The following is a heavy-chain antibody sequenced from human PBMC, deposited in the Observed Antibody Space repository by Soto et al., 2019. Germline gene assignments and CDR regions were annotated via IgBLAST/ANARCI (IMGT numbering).Heavy chain of an antibody. CDR1: GGSISSSSYY. J-gene: IGHJ5*02. D-gene: IGHD2-15*01. CDR2: IYYSGST. Sequence: SETLSLTCTVSGGSISSSSYYWGWIRQPPGKGLEGIGSIYYSGSTYYNPSLKSRVTISVDTSKNQFSLKLSSVTAADTAVYYCARLGYCSGGSCYRWFDPWGQGTLVTVSS. V-gene: IGHV4-39*01. CDR3: ARLGYCSGGSCYRWFDP.